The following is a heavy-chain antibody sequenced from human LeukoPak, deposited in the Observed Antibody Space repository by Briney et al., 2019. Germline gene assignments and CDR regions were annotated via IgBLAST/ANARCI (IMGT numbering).Heavy chain of an antibody. CDR2: ISGSGDST. V-gene: IGHV3-23*01. D-gene: IGHD3-10*01. J-gene: IGHJ5*02. CDR1: GFTFKSYA. CDR3: ARADGSGSYYNSWFDP. Sequence: GGSLKLSCAASGFTFKSYAMSWVRQAPGKGLEWVSGISGSGDSTYYADSVKGRFTISRDNSKNTLYLQMNSLRAEDTAVYYCARADGSGSYYNSWFDPWGQGTLVTVSS.